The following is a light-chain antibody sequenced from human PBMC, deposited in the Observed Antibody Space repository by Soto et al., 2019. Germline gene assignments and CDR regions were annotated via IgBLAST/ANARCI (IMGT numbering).Light chain of an antibody. J-gene: IGKJ5*01. Sequence: EIVLTQSPATLSLSPGERATLSCRASQSVNSYLAWYQQKPGQAPRLLMYDASNRATGIPARFSGSGSGTDFTLTISSLEPEDFAVYYCQQRSNWPPITFGQGTRL. V-gene: IGKV3-11*01. CDR3: QQRSNWPPIT. CDR2: DAS. CDR1: QSVNSY.